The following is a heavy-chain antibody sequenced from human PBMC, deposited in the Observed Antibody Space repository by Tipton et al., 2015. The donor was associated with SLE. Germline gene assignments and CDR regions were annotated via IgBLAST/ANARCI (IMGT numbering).Heavy chain of an antibody. J-gene: IGHJ6*02. CDR2: IYYSGST. CDR3: AREGGRAWGGMDV. V-gene: IGHV4-61*01. Sequence: TLSLTCTVSGGSVSSGSYYWSWIRQPPGKGLEWIGYIYYSGSTNYNPSLKSRVTISVDTSKNQFSLKLSSVTAADTAVYYCAREGGRAWGGMDVWGQGTTVTVSS. D-gene: IGHD3-16*01. CDR1: GGSVSSGSYY.